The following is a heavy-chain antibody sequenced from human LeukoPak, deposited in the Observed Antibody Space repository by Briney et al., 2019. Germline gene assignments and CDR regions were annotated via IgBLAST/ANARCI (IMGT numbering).Heavy chain of an antibody. CDR1: GGSISSYH. CDR3: ARYGDYYYYGMDV. Sequence: PETLSLTCTVSGGSISSYHWSWIRQPAGKGLEWIGHIYSSGTTDYNPSLKSRVTMLVDTSKNHFYLKLSSVTAADTAVYYCARYGDYYYYGMDVWGQGTTVTVSS. J-gene: IGHJ6*02. V-gene: IGHV4-4*07. CDR2: IYSSGTT. D-gene: IGHD4-17*01.